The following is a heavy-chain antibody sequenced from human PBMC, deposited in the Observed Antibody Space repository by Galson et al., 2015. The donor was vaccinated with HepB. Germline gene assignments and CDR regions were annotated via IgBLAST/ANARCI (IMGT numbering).Heavy chain of an antibody. CDR3: ASNRDGYNKYYYYGMDV. Sequence: SVKVSCKASGYTFTGYYMHWVRQAPGQGLEWMGWINPNSGGTNYAQKFQGRVTMTRDTSISTAYMELSRLRSDDTAVYYCASNRDGYNKYYYYGMDVWGQGTTVTVSS. V-gene: IGHV1-2*02. CDR1: GYTFTGYY. D-gene: IGHD5-24*01. CDR2: INPNSGGT. J-gene: IGHJ6*02.